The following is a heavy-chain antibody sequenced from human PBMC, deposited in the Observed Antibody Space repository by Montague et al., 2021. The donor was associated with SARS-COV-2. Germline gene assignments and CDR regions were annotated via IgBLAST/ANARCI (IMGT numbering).Heavy chain of an antibody. J-gene: IGHJ3*02. Sequence: PALVKPTQTLTPTCTFSGFSLRTSGMCVSWIRQPPGKALEWLALIDWDDDKYYSTSLKTRLTISKDTSKNQVVLTMTNMDPVDTATYYCARIWGATRGDAFDIWGQGTMVTVSS. CDR2: IDWDDDK. D-gene: IGHD1-26*01. V-gene: IGHV2-70*01. CDR1: GFSLRTSGMC. CDR3: ARIWGATRGDAFDI.